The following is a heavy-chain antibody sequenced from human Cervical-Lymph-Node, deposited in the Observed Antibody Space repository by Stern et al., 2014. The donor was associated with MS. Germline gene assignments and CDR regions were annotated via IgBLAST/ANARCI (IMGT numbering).Heavy chain of an antibody. J-gene: IGHJ6*02. D-gene: IGHD2-21*02. CDR2: FDPEHGET. V-gene: IGHV1-24*01. CDR1: GYTLSEIS. CDR3: ATHRGRVTYYYGMDV. Sequence: VHLVESGAEVKKPGASVKVSCKVSGYTLSEISMRWVRQAPGKGLEWMGGFDPEHGETRYAQKFQGRVTMAEDRSTDTAYMELSSLRSEDTAVYYCATHRGRVTYYYGMDVWGQGTTVTVSS.